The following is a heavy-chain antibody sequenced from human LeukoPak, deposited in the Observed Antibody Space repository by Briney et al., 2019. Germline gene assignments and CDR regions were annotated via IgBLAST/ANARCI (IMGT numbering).Heavy chain of an antibody. CDR1: GFTFNTYA. J-gene: IGHJ4*02. CDR3: ARDNYDSSGYYFD. V-gene: IGHV3-23*01. Sequence: GGSLRLSCAASGFTFNTYAMSWVRQAPGKGLEWVSSMSGSGSSTYYADSVKGRFTISRDNAKKSLYLQMNSLKAEDTAVYYCARDNYDSSGYYFDWGQGTLVTVSS. CDR2: MSGSGSST. D-gene: IGHD3-22*01.